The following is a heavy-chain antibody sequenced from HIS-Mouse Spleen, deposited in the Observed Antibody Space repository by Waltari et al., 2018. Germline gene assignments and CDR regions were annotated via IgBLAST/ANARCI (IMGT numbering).Heavy chain of an antibody. CDR3: AREIPYSSSWYDWYFDL. CDR2: IYYSGST. D-gene: IGHD6-13*01. CDR1: GGSISSSSYY. J-gene: IGHJ2*01. V-gene: IGHV4-39*07. Sequence: QLQLQESGPGLVKPSETLSLTCTVSGGSISSSSYYWGSIRQPPGKGLEWSGSIYYSGSTDCNTSLKRRVTISVDTSKNQFALKLSSVTAADTAVYYCAREIPYSSSWYDWYFDLWGRGTLVTVSS.